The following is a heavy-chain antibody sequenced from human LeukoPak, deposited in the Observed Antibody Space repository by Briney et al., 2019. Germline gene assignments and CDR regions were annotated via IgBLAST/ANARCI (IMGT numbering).Heavy chain of an antibody. CDR3: ARWVLTGYYNDY. J-gene: IGHJ4*02. D-gene: IGHD3-9*01. Sequence: GASVKVCCKASGYTFTSYGISLVRQAPGQGLEWMGWISAYNGNTNYAQKLQGRVTMTTDTSTSTAYMELRSLRSDDTAVYYCARWVLTGYYNDYWGQGTLVTVSS. CDR2: ISAYNGNT. CDR1: GYTFTSYG. V-gene: IGHV1-18*04.